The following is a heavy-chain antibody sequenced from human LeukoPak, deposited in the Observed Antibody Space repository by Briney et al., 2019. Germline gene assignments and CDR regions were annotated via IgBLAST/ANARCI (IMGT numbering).Heavy chain of an antibody. CDR3: ARDRFWSAPYMGSGYDAFDI. Sequence: GASGKLSCTASGYAFTSYYMHWGRLGHAPGNELKGIINISGGSTSYAQKVEGRVTMTRDTSTSTVYMELSSLRSEDTTVYYCARDRFWSAPYMGSGYDAFDIWGQGTMVTVSS. CDR2: INISGGST. V-gene: IGHV1-46*01. D-gene: IGHD3-3*01. CDR1: GYAFTSYY. J-gene: IGHJ3*02.